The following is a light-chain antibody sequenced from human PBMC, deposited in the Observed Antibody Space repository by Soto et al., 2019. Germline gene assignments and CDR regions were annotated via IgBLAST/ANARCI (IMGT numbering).Light chain of an antibody. V-gene: IGKV1-39*01. CDR1: QSISSY. Sequence: DIQMTQSPSSLSASVGDRVTITCRASQSISSYLNWYQQKPGKAPKLLIFAASNLQSGVPSRFSGSGSGTEFTLTISSLQPDDFATYYCQQYNSYPWTFGQGTKVDIK. CDR3: QQYNSYPWT. J-gene: IGKJ1*01. CDR2: AAS.